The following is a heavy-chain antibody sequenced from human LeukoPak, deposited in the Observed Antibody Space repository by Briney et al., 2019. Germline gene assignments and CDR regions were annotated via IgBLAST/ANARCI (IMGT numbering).Heavy chain of an antibody. D-gene: IGHD5-24*01. J-gene: IGHJ4*02. Sequence: GGSLRLSCAASGFTFSSYSMNWVRQAPGKGLEWVSSISSSSSYIYYADSVKGRFTISRDNAKNSLYLQMNSLRAEDTAVYYCARDGGDGYPGPYDYWGQGTLVTVSS. CDR2: ISSSSSYI. CDR3: ARDGGDGYPGPYDY. CDR1: GFTFSSYS. V-gene: IGHV3-21*01.